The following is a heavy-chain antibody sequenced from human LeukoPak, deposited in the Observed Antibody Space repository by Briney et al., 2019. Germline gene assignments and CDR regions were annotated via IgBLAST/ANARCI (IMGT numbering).Heavy chain of an antibody. CDR3: ARTTVVTPRIVNWFDP. Sequence: GASVTVSCTASGYTFTSYGISWVRQAPGQGLEWMGWISAYNGNTNYAQKLQGRVTMTTDTSTSTAYMELRSLRSDDTAVYYCARTTVVTPRIVNWFDPWGQGTLVTVSS. CDR2: ISAYNGNT. V-gene: IGHV1-18*01. CDR1: GYTFTSYG. D-gene: IGHD4-23*01. J-gene: IGHJ5*02.